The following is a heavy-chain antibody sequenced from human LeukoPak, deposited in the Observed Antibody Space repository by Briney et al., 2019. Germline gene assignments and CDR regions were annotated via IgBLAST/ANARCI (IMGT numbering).Heavy chain of an antibody. D-gene: IGHD3-9*01. Sequence: GGSLRLSCAASGFTFSSYWMTWVRQAPGKGLEWVASTKEDGGEKYNVDSVKGRFTSSRDNAKNSLYLQMNSLTAEDTGVYYCARDYGYNNDWFGAPFDYWGQGTLVTVSS. CDR2: TKEDGGEK. V-gene: IGHV3-7*01. CDR1: GFTFSSYW. CDR3: ARDYGYNNDWFGAPFDY. J-gene: IGHJ4*02.